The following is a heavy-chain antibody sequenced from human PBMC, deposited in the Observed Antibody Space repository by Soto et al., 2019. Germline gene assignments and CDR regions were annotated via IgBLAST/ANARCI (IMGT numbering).Heavy chain of an antibody. CDR3: ARELQGLYYFDY. Sequence: GASVKVSCKASEYTFTSYVMHWVRQAPGQSLEWIGWINAGNGHTKYSQKFQDRVTITRDTSVNTAYMELSRLRSEDTAVYYCARELQGLYYFDYWGQGALVTVSS. CDR2: INAGNGHT. CDR1: EYTFTSYV. V-gene: IGHV1-3*01. J-gene: IGHJ4*02. D-gene: IGHD4-4*01.